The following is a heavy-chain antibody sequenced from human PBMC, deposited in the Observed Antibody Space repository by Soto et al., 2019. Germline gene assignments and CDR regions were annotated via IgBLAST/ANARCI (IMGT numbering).Heavy chain of an antibody. V-gene: IGHV3-7*05. Sequence: GGSLRLSCVASGFTFSSYWMSWVRQAPGKGLEWVANIKQDGSEKYYLDSVKGRFTISRDNAEKSLYLQMNSLRAEDTALYYCARVVELRITVVGVVSNGMDVWGQGTTVTVSS. CDR1: GFTFSSYW. J-gene: IGHJ6*02. D-gene: IGHD3-3*01. CDR2: IKQDGSEK. CDR3: ARVVELRITVVGVVSNGMDV.